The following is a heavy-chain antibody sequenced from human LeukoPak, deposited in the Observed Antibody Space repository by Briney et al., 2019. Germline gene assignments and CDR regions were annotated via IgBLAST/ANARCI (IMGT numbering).Heavy chain of an antibody. D-gene: IGHD4-17*01. Sequence: SETLSLTCAVSGGPFSGYYWTWIRQPPGKGLEWIGEINHSGSANYNPSLKSRVTISLDTSKNQFSLKLSSVTAADTAVYYCARGQGTVTTHWGQGTLVTVSS. CDR2: INHSGSA. CDR3: ARGQGTVTTH. V-gene: IGHV4-34*01. CDR1: GGPFSGYY. J-gene: IGHJ4*02.